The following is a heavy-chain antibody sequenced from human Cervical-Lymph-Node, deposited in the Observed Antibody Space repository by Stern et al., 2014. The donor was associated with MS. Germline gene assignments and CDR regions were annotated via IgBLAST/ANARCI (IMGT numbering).Heavy chain of an antibody. Sequence: VQLVESGGGLVKPGESLRLSCDASGFTFSHYSINWVRQAPGKGLEWISSISNNSTHTYYADSVESRFTISRDSAKDSVSLHMVSLRAEDTAVYYCARARVGDYARSPHLDSWGQGTLVTVSS. V-gene: IGHV3-21*01. CDR3: ARARVGDYARSPHLDS. D-gene: IGHD4-17*01. CDR1: GFTFSHYS. J-gene: IGHJ4*02. CDR2: ISNNSTHT.